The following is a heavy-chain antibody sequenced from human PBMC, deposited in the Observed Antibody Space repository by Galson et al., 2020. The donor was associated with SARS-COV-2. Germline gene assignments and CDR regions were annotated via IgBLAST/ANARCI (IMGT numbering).Heavy chain of an antibody. CDR3: ARDQPTYYYGSSGYFNWFDP. Sequence: SQTLSLTCTVSGGSISSYYWSWIRQPAGKGLEWIGRIYTSGSTNYNPSLKSRVTMSVDTSKNQFSLKLSSVTAADTAVYYCARDQPTYYYGSSGYFNWFDPWGQGTLVTVSS. J-gene: IGHJ5*02. D-gene: IGHD3-22*01. CDR2: IYTSGST. V-gene: IGHV4-4*07. CDR1: GGSISSYY.